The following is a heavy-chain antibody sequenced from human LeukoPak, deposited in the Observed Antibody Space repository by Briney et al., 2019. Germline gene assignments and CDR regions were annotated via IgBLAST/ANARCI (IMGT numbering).Heavy chain of an antibody. CDR2: IKEDGSEM. D-gene: IGHD2-21*02. J-gene: IGHJ4*02. V-gene: IGHV3-7*04. Sequence: GGSLRLSCAASGFTFSSYAMSWVRQVPGKGLEWVANIKEDGSEMYYVDSVKGRFTISRDNAKNSLHLQMNSLRVEDTAVYYCARGGKVTARYWGQGTLVTVSS. CDR1: GFTFSSYA. CDR3: ARGGKVTARY.